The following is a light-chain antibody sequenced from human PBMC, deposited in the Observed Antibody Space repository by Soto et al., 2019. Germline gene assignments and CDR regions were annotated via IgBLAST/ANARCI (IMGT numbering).Light chain of an antibody. CDR1: RSDVGSYTL. J-gene: IGLJ2*01. CDR3: SSYAGSTAVVV. CDR2: EVT. V-gene: IGLV2-23*02. Sequence: QSVLTQPASVSGSPGQSITIPCTGTRSDVGSYTLVSWYQQHPGQAPKLIIYEVTKRPSGVSFRLSGSKSGNTASLTIPGLQAEDEADYYCSSYAGSTAVVVFGGGTQLTVL.